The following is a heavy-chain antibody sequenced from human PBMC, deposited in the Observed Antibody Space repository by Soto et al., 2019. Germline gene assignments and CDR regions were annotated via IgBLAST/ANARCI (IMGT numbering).Heavy chain of an antibody. J-gene: IGHJ4*02. D-gene: IGHD1-1*01. V-gene: IGHV3-30*18. Sequence: QVQLVEYGGGVVQPGRSLRLSCAASGFTFSSYGMHWVRQAPGKGLEWVTVISYDGNVAYYADSVKGRFTISRDNSKNTLYLQMNSLRTEDTAMYYCAKEGPITNWSFDYWGQGTLVTVSS. CDR3: AKEGPITNWSFDY. CDR2: ISYDGNVA. CDR1: GFTFSSYG.